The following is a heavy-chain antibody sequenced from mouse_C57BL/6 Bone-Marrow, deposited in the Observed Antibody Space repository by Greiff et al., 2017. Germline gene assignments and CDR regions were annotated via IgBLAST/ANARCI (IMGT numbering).Heavy chain of an antibody. CDR1: GYTFTSYW. Sequence: VQLQESGAELVRPGSSVKLSCKASGYTFTSYWMDWVKQRPGQGLEWIGNIYPSDSETHYNQKFKDKATLTVDKSSSTAYMQLSSLTSEDSAVYYCARGPYYFDYWGQGTTLTVSS. CDR3: ARGPYYFDY. V-gene: IGHV1-61*01. CDR2: IYPSDSET. J-gene: IGHJ2*01.